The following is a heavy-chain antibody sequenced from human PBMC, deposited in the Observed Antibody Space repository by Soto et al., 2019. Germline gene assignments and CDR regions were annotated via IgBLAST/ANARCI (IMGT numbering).Heavy chain of an antibody. J-gene: IGHJ4*02. CDR3: ARNGNFYDSGGSRDY. Sequence: EVQLVESGGDVVKAGGSLRLSCVGSGFTFSSYNMHWVRQAPGKGLEWVSSISASSTYIHYADSVKGRFTISRDNANNSLYLHMNRLRAADTAVYYCARNGNFYDSGGSRDYWGQGTLVTVSS. CDR1: GFTFSSYN. D-gene: IGHD3-22*01. V-gene: IGHV3-21*01. CDR2: ISASSTYI.